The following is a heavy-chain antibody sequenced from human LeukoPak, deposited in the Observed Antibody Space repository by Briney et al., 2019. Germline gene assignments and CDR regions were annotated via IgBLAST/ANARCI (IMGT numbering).Heavy chain of an antibody. CDR2: INHSGRT. V-gene: IGHV4-34*01. J-gene: IGHJ6*03. Sequence: SGTLSLTCAVYGGSFSGNYWSWSRQPPGKGLEWIGEINHSGRTNYITYLKSRVTISVDTSKNQFSLKLSSVTASDTAVYYCARARSTIFGVVIQYYYYYMDVWGKGTTVTVSS. D-gene: IGHD3-3*01. CDR3: ARARSTIFGVVIQYYYYYMDV. CDR1: GGSFSGNY.